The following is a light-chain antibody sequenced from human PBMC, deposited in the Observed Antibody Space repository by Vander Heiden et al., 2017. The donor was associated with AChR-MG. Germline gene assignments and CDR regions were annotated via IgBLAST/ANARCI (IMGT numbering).Light chain of an antibody. V-gene: IGLV2-14*01. CDR1: SGDVGGHEH. CDR2: GVS. J-gene: IGLJ2*01. CDR3: SSYTNRKTVI. Sequence: QSVLTQPVSVSGSPGQSITISCTGTSGDVGGHEHVSWFQQPPGKAPKLIIFGVSDRPSGISTRFSGSKSGNTASLTISGLQSEDEADYYCSSYTNRKTVIFGGGTKLTV.